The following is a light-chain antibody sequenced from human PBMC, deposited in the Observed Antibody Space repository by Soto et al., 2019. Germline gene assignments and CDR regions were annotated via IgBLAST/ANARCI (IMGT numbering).Light chain of an antibody. Sequence: DIQMTQSPSSLSASVGDRVTITCRASQSISSYLNWYQQKPGKAPKLLIYAASSLQSGVPSRFSGSGSGTDFTLNISSLQPEYFATYYCQQSYSTPLFGPGTKVDI. CDR1: QSISSY. J-gene: IGKJ3*01. V-gene: IGKV1-39*01. CDR2: AAS. CDR3: QQSYSTPL.